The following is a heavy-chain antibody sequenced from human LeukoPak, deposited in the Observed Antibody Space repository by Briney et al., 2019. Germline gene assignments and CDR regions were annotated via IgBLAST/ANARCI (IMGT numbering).Heavy chain of an antibody. CDR3: AKDQGYGRWYWFDP. J-gene: IGHJ5*02. D-gene: IGHD6-13*01. V-gene: IGHV3-23*01. CDR2: ISGSGGST. Sequence: GGSLRLSCAASGFTFSSYAMSWVRQAPGKGLEWVSAISGSGGSTYYADSVKARFTISRDNSKNTLYLQMNSLRAEDTAVYYCAKDQGYGRWYWFDPWGQGTLVTVSS. CDR1: GFTFSSYA.